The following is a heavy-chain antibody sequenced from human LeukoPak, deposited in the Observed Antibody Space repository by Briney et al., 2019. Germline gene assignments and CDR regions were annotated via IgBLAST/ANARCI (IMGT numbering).Heavy chain of an antibody. V-gene: IGHV3-30*02. D-gene: IGHD3-3*01. CDR3: AKGGLYYDFWSGLDY. J-gene: IGHJ4*02. CDR2: IRYDGSNK. CDR1: GFTFSSYG. Sequence: GGSLRLSCAASGFTFSSYGMHWVCQAPGKGLEWVAFIRYDGSNKYYADSVKGRFTISRDNSKNTLYLQMNSLRAEDTAVYYCAKGGLYYDFWSGLDYWGQGTLVTVSS.